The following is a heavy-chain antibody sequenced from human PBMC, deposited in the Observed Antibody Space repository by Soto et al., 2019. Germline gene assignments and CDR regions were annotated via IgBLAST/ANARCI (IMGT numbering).Heavy chain of an antibody. CDR1: CYTLSRYW. CDR3: ARVGHIVLVPAALRLGFDP. Sequence: APVKVSLKGSCYTLSRYWISWVRQAPGQRPEWMGWISAYNGNINYAQKLQGRVTMTTDTSTSTAYMELRSLRSDDTAVYYCARVGHIVLVPAALRLGFDPWGQGTLVTVSS. J-gene: IGHJ5*02. D-gene: IGHD2-2*01. V-gene: IGHV1-18*01. CDR2: ISAYNGNI.